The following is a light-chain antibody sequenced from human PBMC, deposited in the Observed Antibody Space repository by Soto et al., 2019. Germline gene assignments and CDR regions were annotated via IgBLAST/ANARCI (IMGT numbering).Light chain of an antibody. CDR1: QAINIY. Sequence: DIQMTQSPSSLCASVGATVTISCRASQAINIYLAWYQQKPGKLPDLLIYDASTLQIGVSSRFSGSGYGTDFTLTIRNLQPEDVAIYYCKKYDAAPLTVGGGTKVDIK. V-gene: IGKV1-27*01. J-gene: IGKJ4*01. CDR3: KKYDAAPLT. CDR2: DAS.